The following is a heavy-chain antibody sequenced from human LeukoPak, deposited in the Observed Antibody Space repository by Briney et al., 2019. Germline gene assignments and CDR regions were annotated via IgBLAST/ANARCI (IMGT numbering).Heavy chain of an antibody. CDR3: ARVYRDQLLYGYYYYYYMDV. CDR1: GYTFTGYY. CDR2: MNPNSGNT. J-gene: IGHJ6*03. Sequence: GASVKVSCKASGYTFTGYYMHWVRQAPGQGLEWMGWMNPNSGNTGYAQKFQGRVTMTRNTSISTAYMELSSLRSEDTAVYYCARVYRDQLLYGYYYYYYMDVWGKGTTVTVSS. D-gene: IGHD2-2*02. V-gene: IGHV1-8*02.